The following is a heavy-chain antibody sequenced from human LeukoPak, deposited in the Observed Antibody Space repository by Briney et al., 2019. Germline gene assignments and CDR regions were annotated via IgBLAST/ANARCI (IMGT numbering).Heavy chain of an antibody. D-gene: IGHD3-9*01. Sequence: ASVKASCKASGYTFTSYDINWVRQATGQGLEWMGWMNPNSGNTGYAQKFQGRVTMTRNTSISTAYMELSSLRSEDTAVYYCARDRWLRYFDWLLNYYYYYGMDVWGQGTTVTVSS. CDR1: GYTFTSYD. J-gene: IGHJ6*02. V-gene: IGHV1-8*01. CDR3: ARDRWLRYFDWLLNYYYYYGMDV. CDR2: MNPNSGNT.